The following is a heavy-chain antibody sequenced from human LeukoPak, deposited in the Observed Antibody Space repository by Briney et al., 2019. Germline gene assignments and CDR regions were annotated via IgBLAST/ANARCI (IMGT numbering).Heavy chain of an antibody. CDR1: GGSISSYY. V-gene: IGHV4-4*07. D-gene: IGHD3-9*01. CDR2: IYTSGST. CDR3: ARDLPDYDILTGYYAYFDY. Sequence: PSETLSLTCTVSGGSISSYYWSWIRQPAGKGLEWIGRIYTSGSTNYNPSLKSRVTMSVDTSKNQFSLKLSSVTAADTAVYYCARDLPDYDILTGYYAYFDYWGQGTLVTVSS. J-gene: IGHJ4*02.